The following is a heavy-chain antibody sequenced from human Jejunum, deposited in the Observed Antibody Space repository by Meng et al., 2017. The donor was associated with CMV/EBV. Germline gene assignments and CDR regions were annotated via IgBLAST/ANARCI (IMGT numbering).Heavy chain of an antibody. CDR3: ARDNRNMAALCDY. J-gene: IGHJ4*02. D-gene: IGHD6-6*01. CDR1: GFTFSSYW. CDR2: INIDGSSA. Sequence: SGFTFSSYWMHWVRQAPGKGLVWVARINIDGSSATYVDTVKGRFTVSRDNAKNTLYLQMNSLRAEDTAVYYCARDNRNMAALCDYWGQGTLGTVSS. V-gene: IGHV3-74*01.